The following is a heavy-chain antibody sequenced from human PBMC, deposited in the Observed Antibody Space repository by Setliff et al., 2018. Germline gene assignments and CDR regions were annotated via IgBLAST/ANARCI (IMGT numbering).Heavy chain of an antibody. D-gene: IGHD6-13*01. CDR1: GFTFGHYN. CDR3: ARCSSWHGHYPHFNY. CDR2: ISSDGSSI. J-gene: IGHJ4*02. Sequence: GGSLRLSCTASGFTFGHYNMTWVRQTPGKGLEWVSVISSDGSSIYYADSVKGRFTISRDNSKNTLYLQMNSLRAEDTAIYYCARCSSWHGHYPHFNYWGQGTLVTVSS. V-gene: IGHV3-23*03.